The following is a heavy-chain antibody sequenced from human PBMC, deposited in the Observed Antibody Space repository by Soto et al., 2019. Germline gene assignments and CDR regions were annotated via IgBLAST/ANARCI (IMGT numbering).Heavy chain of an antibody. J-gene: IGHJ5*02. Sequence: QVQLQQWGAGLLKPSETLSLTCAVYGGSVSGYYWSWIRQPPGKWLEWIGEINHSGSTNYNPSLKSRVTISVDTTKNQFSLKLSSVTAADTAVYYCARPMRLQYNWFDPWGQGTLVTVSS. V-gene: IGHV4-34*01. CDR3: ARPMRLQYNWFDP. CDR1: GGSVSGYY. CDR2: INHSGST. D-gene: IGHD4-4*01.